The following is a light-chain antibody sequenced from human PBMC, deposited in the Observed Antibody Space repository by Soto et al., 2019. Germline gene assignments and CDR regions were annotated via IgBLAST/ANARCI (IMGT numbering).Light chain of an antibody. CDR1: SSDVGGYNY. CDR2: DVS. CDR3: SSYTSSSTYV. V-gene: IGLV2-14*01. J-gene: IGLJ1*01. Sequence: QSALTQPASVSGSPGQSITISCTGTSSDVGGYNYVSWYQQHPGKAPKLMIYDVSTRPSGVSIRFSGSKSGNTASRTISGLQAEDEANYYCSSYTSSSTYVFGTGTKLTVL.